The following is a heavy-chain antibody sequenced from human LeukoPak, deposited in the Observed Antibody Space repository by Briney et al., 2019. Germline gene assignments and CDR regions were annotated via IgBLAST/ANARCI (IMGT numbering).Heavy chain of an antibody. CDR2: IHPNSGAT. CDR1: RYTFTDYY. CDR3: ARDMGRYSGYDYDY. D-gene: IGHD5-12*01. V-gene: IGHV1-2*02. J-gene: IGHJ4*02. Sequence: ASVKVSFKTSRYTFTDYYLHWVRQAPGQGLEWVGWIHPNSGATHYAQKFQGRLTMTRDTSISTVYMELTRLRSDDTAVYYCARDMGRYSGYDYDYWGQGTLVTASS.